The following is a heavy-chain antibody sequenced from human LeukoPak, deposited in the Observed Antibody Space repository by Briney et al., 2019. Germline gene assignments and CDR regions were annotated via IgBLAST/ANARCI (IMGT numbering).Heavy chain of an antibody. CDR2: ITHRGST. Sequence: SETLSLTCAVYGASFSDYYWSWIRQPPGKGLEWIGEITHRGSTIYNPSLKSRVTISVDTSQNHFSLKLTSVTAADTAVYYCARETAAAGRGGFDYWGQGTLATVSS. V-gene: IGHV4-34*01. CDR3: ARETAAAGRGGFDY. CDR1: GASFSDYY. J-gene: IGHJ4*02. D-gene: IGHD6-13*01.